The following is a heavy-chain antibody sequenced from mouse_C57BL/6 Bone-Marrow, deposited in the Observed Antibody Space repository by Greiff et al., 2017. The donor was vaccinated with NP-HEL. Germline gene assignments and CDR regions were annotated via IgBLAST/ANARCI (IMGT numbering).Heavy chain of an antibody. Sequence: QVQLQQPGAELVKPGASVKMSCKASGYTFTSYWITWVKQRPGQGLEWIGDIYPGSGSTNYNEKFKSKATLTVDTSSSTAYMQLSSLPSEDSAVYYCARAIYYGNPFAYWGQGTLVTVSA. V-gene: IGHV1-55*01. D-gene: IGHD2-1*01. CDR1: GYTFTSYW. CDR2: IYPGSGST. J-gene: IGHJ3*01. CDR3: ARAIYYGNPFAY.